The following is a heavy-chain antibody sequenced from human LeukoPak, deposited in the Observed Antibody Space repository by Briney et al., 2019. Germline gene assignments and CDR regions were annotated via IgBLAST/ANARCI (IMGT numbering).Heavy chain of an antibody. CDR2: IYTSGST. D-gene: IGHD2-21*02. Sequence: SETLSLTCAVYGGSFSGYYWSWIRQPAGKGLEWIGRIYTSGSTNYNPSLKSRVTMSVDTSKNQFSLKLSSVTAADTAVYYCARVTDPTYYYYGMDVWGQGTTVTVSS. CDR1: GGSFSGYY. CDR3: ARVTDPTYYYYGMDV. J-gene: IGHJ6*02. V-gene: IGHV4-59*10.